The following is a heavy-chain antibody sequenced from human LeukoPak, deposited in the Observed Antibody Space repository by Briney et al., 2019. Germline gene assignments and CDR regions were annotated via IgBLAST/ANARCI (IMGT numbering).Heavy chain of an antibody. D-gene: IGHD6-13*01. J-gene: IGHJ4*02. CDR2: IYHTGCT. CDR1: ASSISSNFH. CDR3: ARGTSSWWEGPDY. Sequence: SETLSLTCTVSASSISSNFHWAWIRQPPEKGLEWIGNIYHTGCTYYNPSLKSRVTISVDTSKNQFSLKLSSVTAADTAVYYCARGTSSWWEGPDYWGQGTLVTVSS. V-gene: IGHV4-38-2*02.